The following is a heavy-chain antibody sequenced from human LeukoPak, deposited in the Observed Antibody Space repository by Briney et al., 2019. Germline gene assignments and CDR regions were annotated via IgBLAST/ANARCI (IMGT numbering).Heavy chain of an antibody. CDR2: IKQDGSEK. V-gene: IGHV3-7*01. CDR3: ARTGGYDYLFSYYYYYMDV. D-gene: IGHD5-12*01. Sequence: GGSLRLSCAASGFTFSSYWMSWVRQAPGKGLEWVANIKQDGSEKYYVDSVKGRFTISRDNAKNSLYLQMNSLRAEDTAVYYCARTGGYDYLFSYYYYYMDVWGKGTTVTVSS. CDR1: GFTFSSYW. J-gene: IGHJ6*03.